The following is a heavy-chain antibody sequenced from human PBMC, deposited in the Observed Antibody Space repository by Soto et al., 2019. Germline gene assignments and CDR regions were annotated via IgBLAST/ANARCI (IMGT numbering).Heavy chain of an antibody. CDR2: ISYDGSNK. J-gene: IGHJ3*02. V-gene: IGHV3-30*18. CDR1: GFTFSSYG. CDR3: AKETDYYDSSGYYPDAFDI. D-gene: IGHD3-22*01. Sequence: GGSLRLSCAASGFTFSSYGMHWVRQAPGKGLEWVAVISYDGSNKYYADSVKGRFTISRDNSKNTLYLQMNGLRAEDTAVYYCAKETDYYDSSGYYPDAFDIWGQGTMVTVSS.